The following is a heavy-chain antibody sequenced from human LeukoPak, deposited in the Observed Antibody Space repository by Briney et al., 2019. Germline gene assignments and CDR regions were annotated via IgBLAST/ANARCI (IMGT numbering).Heavy chain of an antibody. D-gene: IGHD4-23*01. Sequence: GGSLRLSCAASGFTFSSYEMNWVRQAPGKGLEWVSYISSSGSTIYYADSVKGRFTISGDNSRNTLYLQINSLRAEDTAVYYCAKEGRWLDSWGQGTLVTVSS. V-gene: IGHV3-48*03. CDR3: AKEGRWLDS. CDR2: ISSSGSTI. CDR1: GFTFSSYE. J-gene: IGHJ4*02.